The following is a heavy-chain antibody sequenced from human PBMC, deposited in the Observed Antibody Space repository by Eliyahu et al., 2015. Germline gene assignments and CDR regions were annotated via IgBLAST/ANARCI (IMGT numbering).Heavy chain of an antibody. CDR2: IPATGAT. V-gene: IGHV4-4*02. CDR3: ARESFGMHD. Sequence: QVQLQESGPGLVKPSETLSLSCAVSSVSITNGNWWSWVRQPPGKGLEWIGEIPATGATHHNPSLKSRVTITVDKSKNQFSLKLTSVTAADTAMYYCARESFGMHDWGQGTAVTVSS. J-gene: IGHJ6*02. CDR1: SVSITNGNW.